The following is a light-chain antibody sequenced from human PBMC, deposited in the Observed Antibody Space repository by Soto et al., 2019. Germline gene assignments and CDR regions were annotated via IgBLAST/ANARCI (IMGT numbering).Light chain of an antibody. V-gene: IGLV7-43*01. CDR1: TGAVTSAYY. J-gene: IGLJ2*01. CDR2: STD. CDR3: LLSYGGSQV. Sequence: QTVVTQESSLTVSPGETVTLTCASSTGAVTSAYYPSWFQQQPGQAPRALIYSTDNKDSCTSARFSGSILGDKAALTVSGVQPEDEADYYCLLSYGGSQVFGGGTKLTVL.